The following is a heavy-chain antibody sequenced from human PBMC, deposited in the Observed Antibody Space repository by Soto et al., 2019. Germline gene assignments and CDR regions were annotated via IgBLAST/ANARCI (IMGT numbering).Heavy chain of an antibody. V-gene: IGHV1-3*01. J-gene: IGHJ6*03. D-gene: IGHD1-26*01. CDR1: GYTFTSYA. Sequence: QVQLVQSGAEVKKPGASVKVSCKASGYTFTSYAMHWVRQAPGQRLEWMGWINAGNGNTKYSQKFQGRVTITRDTSASTAYMELSSLRSEDTAVYYCARDFGGAVHYCYYYYMDVWGKGTTVTVSS. CDR3: ARDFGGAVHYCYYYYMDV. CDR2: INAGNGNT.